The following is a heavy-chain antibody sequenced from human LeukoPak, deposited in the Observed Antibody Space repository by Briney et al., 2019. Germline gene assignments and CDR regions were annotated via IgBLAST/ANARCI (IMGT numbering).Heavy chain of an antibody. CDR3: ARGDLKSDWFDP. CDR1: GGSISSDLYY. CDR2: FYNSGRT. D-gene: IGHD3-3*01. Sequence: PSQTLPLTCTVSGGSISSDLYYWNWIRQPAGKGLEWIGRFYNSGRTNFNPSLKSRVTISADTSKNQFSLKLRSVTAADTAVYYCARGDLKSDWFDPWGQGTLVIVST. V-gene: IGHV4-61*02. J-gene: IGHJ5*02.